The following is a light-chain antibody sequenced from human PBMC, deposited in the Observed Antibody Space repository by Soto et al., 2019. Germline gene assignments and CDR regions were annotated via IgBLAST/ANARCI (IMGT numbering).Light chain of an antibody. V-gene: IGKV3-20*01. CDR1: QTVAGNY. Sequence: EIVLTQSPGTLSLSPGERATLSCRASQTVAGNYLAWYQQKPGQDPRLLIYGASNRATGIPDRFSGSGSGTDFTLTISRVEPDDFAVYYCQQCGPSLKYTFGQGTTLEIK. CDR3: QQCGPSLKYT. CDR2: GAS. J-gene: IGKJ2*01.